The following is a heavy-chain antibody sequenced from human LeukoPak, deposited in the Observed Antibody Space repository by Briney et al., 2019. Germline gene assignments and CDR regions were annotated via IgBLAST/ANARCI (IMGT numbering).Heavy chain of an antibody. CDR2: ISSSGSTL. Sequence: GGSLRFSCAASGFTFSSYEMNWVRQAPGKGLEWVSYISSSGSTLYYEDSVKGRFTISRDNAKNSLYLQMNSLRAEDTAVYYCARVNSGSYLPYYYYYMDVWGKGTTVTVPS. D-gene: IGHD1-26*01. V-gene: IGHV3-48*03. CDR3: ARVNSGSYLPYYYYYMDV. J-gene: IGHJ6*03. CDR1: GFTFSSYE.